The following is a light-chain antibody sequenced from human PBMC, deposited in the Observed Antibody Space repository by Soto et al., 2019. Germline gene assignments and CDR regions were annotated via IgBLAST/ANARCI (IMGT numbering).Light chain of an antibody. V-gene: IGKV3-20*01. J-gene: IGKJ2*01. Sequence: EIVLTHSPGTLSLFPAERATLSCRASQSVSSRNLAWYRQKPGQAPSLLIYGAFTRATGIPDRFSGSGSATYFTLTISRLEPADFAVYYCLLYGDSPQAYTFGQGTKLDIK. CDR3: LLYGDSPQAYT. CDR2: GAF. CDR1: QSVSSRN.